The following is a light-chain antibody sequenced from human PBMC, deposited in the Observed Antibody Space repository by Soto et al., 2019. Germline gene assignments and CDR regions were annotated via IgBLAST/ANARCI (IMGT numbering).Light chain of an antibody. Sequence: QSALTQPASVSGSPGQSITISCTGTSSDVGGYNYVSWYQQHPGKAPKLIIYDVSSRPSGVSNRFSGSKSGNTASLTISGLQAEDEADYYCSSYTSSSTVLFGGGTKVTVL. J-gene: IGLJ2*01. CDR1: SSDVGGYNY. CDR2: DVS. CDR3: SSYTSSSTVL. V-gene: IGLV2-14*01.